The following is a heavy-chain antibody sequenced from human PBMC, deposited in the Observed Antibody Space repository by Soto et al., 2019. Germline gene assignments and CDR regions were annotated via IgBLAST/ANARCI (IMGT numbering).Heavy chain of an antibody. D-gene: IGHD4-17*01. Sequence: QVLLQQWGAGLLKPSETLSLTCAVYGGSFSDYYWSWVRQPPWKGLEWIGEINHSGSTNYNPSLKSRVAISVDTSKNQFSLKLSSVAAAATAVYYCARGDFYGADYWGQGTLVTVSS. CDR1: GGSFSDYY. J-gene: IGHJ4*02. CDR2: INHSGST. CDR3: ARGDFYGADY. V-gene: IGHV4-34*01.